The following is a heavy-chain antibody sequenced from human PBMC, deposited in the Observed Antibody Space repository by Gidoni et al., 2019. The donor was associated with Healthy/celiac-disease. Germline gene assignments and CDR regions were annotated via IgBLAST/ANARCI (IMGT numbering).Heavy chain of an antibody. CDR2: INHSGST. CDR3: ARGLVMRVYGMDV. J-gene: IGHJ6*02. V-gene: IGHV4-34*01. D-gene: IGHD3-16*01. Sequence: QVQLQQWGAGLLKPSETLFLSYLDNCGGSFSGYYWSWIRQPPGKGLEWIGEINHSGSTNYNPSLKSRVTISVDTSKNQFSLKLSSVTAADTAVYYCARGLVMRVYGMDVWGQGTTVTVSS. CDR1: GGSFSGYY.